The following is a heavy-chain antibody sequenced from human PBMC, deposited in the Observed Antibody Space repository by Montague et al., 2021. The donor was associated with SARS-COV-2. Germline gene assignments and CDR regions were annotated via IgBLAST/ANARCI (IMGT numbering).Heavy chain of an antibody. D-gene: IGHD3-22*01. CDR3: ARSPEPMIILIITSLNWYFDL. CDR1: GGSISSGGYH. V-gene: IGHV4-31*03. Sequence: TLSLTCTVSGGSISSGGYHWSWIRQHPGKGLEWIGYIYYSGSTYYNPSLKSRVTISVDTSKNQFSLKMSSVTAADTAVYYCARSPEPMIILIITSLNWYFDLWDRGTLVTVSS. J-gene: IGHJ2*01. CDR2: IYYSGST.